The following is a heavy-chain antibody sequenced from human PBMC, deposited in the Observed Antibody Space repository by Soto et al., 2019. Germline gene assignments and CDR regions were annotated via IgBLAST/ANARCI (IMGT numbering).Heavy chain of an antibody. V-gene: IGHV3-9*01. CDR1: GFTFSSYS. D-gene: IGHD3-16*02. Sequence: PGGSLRLSCAAAGFTFSSYSMNWVRKAPGKGLEWVSGISWNSGSIGYADSVKGRFTISRDNAKNSLYLQMNSLRAEDTALYYCAKDMGVWGSYRGRYYYYGMDVWGQGTTVTVSS. CDR3: AKDMGVWGSYRGRYYYYGMDV. J-gene: IGHJ6*02. CDR2: ISWNSGSI.